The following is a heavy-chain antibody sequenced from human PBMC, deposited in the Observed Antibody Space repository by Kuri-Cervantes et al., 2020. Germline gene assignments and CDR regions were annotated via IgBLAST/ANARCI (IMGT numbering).Heavy chain of an antibody. D-gene: IGHD2-15*01. Sequence: ASVKVSCKASGYTFTIYYMHWVRQAPGQGLEWMGIINPSGGSTTYAQKFQGRVTMTTDTSTSTAYMELRSLRSDDTAVYYCARDCSGGSCFVFGMDVWGQGTTVTVSS. CDR3: ARDCSGGSCFVFGMDV. CDR1: GYTFTIYY. J-gene: IGHJ6*02. V-gene: IGHV1-46*01. CDR2: INPSGGST.